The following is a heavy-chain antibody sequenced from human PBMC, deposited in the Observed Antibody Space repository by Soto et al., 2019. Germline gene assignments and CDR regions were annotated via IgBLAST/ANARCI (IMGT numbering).Heavy chain of an antibody. J-gene: IGHJ6*02. CDR3: ARDRLVAYGYGMDV. CDR1: GFTFRSDG. CDR2: IWFDGSKI. Sequence: QMQLVESGGGVVQPGRSLRLSCAASGFTFRSDGIHWVRQAPGKGLEWVALIWFDGSKIYYVDSVKGRFAVSRDNSKNTLYLQMNSLRVEDTAVHYCARDRLVAYGYGMDVWGQGTTVTVSS. D-gene: IGHD2-2*01. V-gene: IGHV3-33*01.